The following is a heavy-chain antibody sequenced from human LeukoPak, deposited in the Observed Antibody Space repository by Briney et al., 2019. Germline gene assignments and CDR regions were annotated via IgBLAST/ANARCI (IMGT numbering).Heavy chain of an antibody. J-gene: IGHJ4*02. D-gene: IGHD4-23*01. CDR3: ARVVKARIPAFDY. CDR1: GYTFTSYA. V-gene: IGHV1-3*01. CDR2: INAGNGNT. Sequence: ASVKVSCKASGYTFTSYAMHWVRQAPGQRLEWMGWINAGNGNTKYSQKFQGRVTITRDTSADTAYMELSSLRSEDTAVYYCARVVKARIPAFDYWGQGTLVTVSS.